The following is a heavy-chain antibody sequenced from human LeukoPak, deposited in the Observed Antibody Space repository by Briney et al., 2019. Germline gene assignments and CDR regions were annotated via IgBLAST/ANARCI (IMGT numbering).Heavy chain of an antibody. CDR1: GFTVSSNY. D-gene: IGHD3-22*01. Sequence: PGGSLRLSCAASGFTVSSNYMSWVRQAPGKGLEWVSVIYSGGSTYYADSVKGRFTISRDNSKNTLYLQMNSLRAEDTAVYYCAREAIVVVRPPYWYFDLWGRGTLVTVSS. V-gene: IGHV3-66*01. CDR3: AREAIVVVRPPYWYFDL. CDR2: IYSGGST. J-gene: IGHJ2*01.